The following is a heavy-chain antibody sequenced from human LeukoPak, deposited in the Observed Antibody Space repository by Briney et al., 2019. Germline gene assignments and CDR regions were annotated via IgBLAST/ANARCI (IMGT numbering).Heavy chain of an antibody. CDR1: GDSISGYY. CDR2: INYSGRT. J-gene: IGHJ5*02. D-gene: IGHD2-2*01. V-gene: IGHV4-59*08. Sequence: PSETLSLTCTVSGDSISGYYWSWIRQSPGKGLEWIAYINYSGRTNYNLSLKNRVTISVDTSKNQFSLSLISVTAADTAVYYCGRGLDRYQPLQAWGQGTLVTVSS. CDR3: GRGLDRYQPLQA.